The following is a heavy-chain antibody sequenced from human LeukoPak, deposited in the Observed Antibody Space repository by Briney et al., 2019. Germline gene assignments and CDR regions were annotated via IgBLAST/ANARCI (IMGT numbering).Heavy chain of an antibody. CDR2: IRFDGSNK. J-gene: IGHJ6*03. CDR1: GFTFSNYG. CDR3: AREGLTSDYFYMDV. D-gene: IGHD4-11*01. Sequence: GGSLRLSCAASGFTFSNYGMHWVRQAPGKGLEWVAFIRFDGSNKYYADSVKGRFTIARDNAKNSLYLHMNSLRGEDTAVYYCAREGLTSDYFYMDVWGKGTTVIVSS. V-gene: IGHV3-30*02.